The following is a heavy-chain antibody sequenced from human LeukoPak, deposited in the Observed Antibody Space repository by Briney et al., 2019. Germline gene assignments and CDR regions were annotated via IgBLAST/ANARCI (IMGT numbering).Heavy chain of an antibody. D-gene: IGHD5-12*01. CDR1: GYSISSGYY. CDR3: ARDLGLRRSDY. CDR2: IYHSGST. Sequence: PSEALSLTCTVSGYSISSGYYWGWIRQPPGKGLEWIGSIYHSGSTYYNPSLKSRVTISVDTSKNQFSLKLSSVTAADTAVYYCARDLGLRRSDYWGQGTLVTVSS. V-gene: IGHV4-38-2*02. J-gene: IGHJ4*02.